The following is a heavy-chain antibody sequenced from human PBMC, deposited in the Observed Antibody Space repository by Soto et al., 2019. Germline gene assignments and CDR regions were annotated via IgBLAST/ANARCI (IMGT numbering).Heavy chain of an antibody. CDR2: INSDGSST. CDR3: ARDGARFFDY. Sequence: EVQLVESGGGLVQPGGSLRLSCAASGFTFSSYWIHWVRQAPGKGLVWVSHINSDGSSTSYADSVKGRFTISRDNANNTLYLQMNSLRVEDTAVYYCARDGARFFDYWGQGILVTVSS. V-gene: IGHV3-74*01. J-gene: IGHJ4*02. D-gene: IGHD1-26*01. CDR1: GFTFSSYW.